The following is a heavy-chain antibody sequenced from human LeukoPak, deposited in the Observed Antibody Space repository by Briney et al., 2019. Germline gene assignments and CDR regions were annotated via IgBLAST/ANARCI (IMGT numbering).Heavy chain of an antibody. V-gene: IGHV4-59*01. CDR1: GGSISIYY. D-gene: IGHD3-9*01. Sequence: PSETLSLTCTVSGGSISIYYWSWIRQPPGKGLEWIGYIYYNGSPNYNPSLKSRVTMSVDTSKNQFSLKLSSVTAADTAVYYCARFDILTGYGSFDYRGQGTLVTVSS. CDR2: IYYNGSP. CDR3: ARFDILTGYGSFDY. J-gene: IGHJ4*02.